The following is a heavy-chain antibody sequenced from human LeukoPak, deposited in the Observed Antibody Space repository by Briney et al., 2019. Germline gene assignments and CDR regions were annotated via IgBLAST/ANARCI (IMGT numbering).Heavy chain of an antibody. D-gene: IGHD6-13*01. V-gene: IGHV4-59*01. J-gene: IGHJ6*03. CDR2: IYYSGST. CDR3: ARTTEAHSWRTRYYDYYMDV. CDR1: GGSISNKY. Sequence: SETLSLTCTVSGGSISNKYWSWIRQPPGKGLEWIGYIYYSGSTNYNPSLKSRVTISVDTSKNQFSLKLSSVTAADTAVYYCARTTEAHSWRTRYYDYYMDVWGKGTTVTVSS.